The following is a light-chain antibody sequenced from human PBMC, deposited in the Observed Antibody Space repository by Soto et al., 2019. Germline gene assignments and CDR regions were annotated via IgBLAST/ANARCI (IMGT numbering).Light chain of an antibody. Sequence: DIQLTQSPSTLSASVGDRVTVTCRASQRIDRYSAWYQQKPGKAPKLLVYDASTLEGGVPSSFSGSGSATEFILTISSLQPDDFATYYCQQYKDGAWTFGQGTRVEIK. CDR1: QRIDRY. CDR3: QQYKDGAWT. CDR2: DAS. J-gene: IGKJ1*01. V-gene: IGKV1-5*01.